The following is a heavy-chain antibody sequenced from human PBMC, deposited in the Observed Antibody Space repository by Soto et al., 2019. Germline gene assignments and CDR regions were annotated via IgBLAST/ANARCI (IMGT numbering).Heavy chain of an antibody. CDR3: ARDFWSGYSYYYYMDV. CDR1: GFSFSSYA. V-gene: IGHV3-64*01. J-gene: IGHJ6*03. D-gene: IGHD3-3*01. Sequence: GGSLGLSCAASGFSFSSYAMHWVRQAPGKGLEYVSAISSNGGSTYYANSVKGRFTISRDNSKNTLYLQMGSLRAEDMAVYYCARDFWSGYSYYYYMDVWGKATTVTVSS. CDR2: ISSNGGST.